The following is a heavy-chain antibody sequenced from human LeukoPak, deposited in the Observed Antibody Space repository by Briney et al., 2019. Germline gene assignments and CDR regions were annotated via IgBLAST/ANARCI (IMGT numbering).Heavy chain of an antibody. V-gene: IGHV4-61*02. CDR3: ARGLGFDY. CDR1: GGSISSGSYY. D-gene: IGHD7-27*01. Sequence: SETLSLTCTVSGGSISSGSYYWSWIRQPAGKGLEWIGRIYTSGSTNYNPSLKSRVTISVDTSKNQFPLKLSSVTAADTAVYYCARGLGFDYWGQGTLVTVSS. CDR2: IYTSGST. J-gene: IGHJ4*02.